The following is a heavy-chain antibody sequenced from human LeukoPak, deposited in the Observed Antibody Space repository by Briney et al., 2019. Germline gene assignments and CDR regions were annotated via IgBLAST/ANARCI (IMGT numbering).Heavy chain of an antibody. CDR3: ARVQPPYYYDSSGYYYFDS. CDR1: GGSISSYY. CDR2: IYYSGST. V-gene: IGHV4-59*12. D-gene: IGHD3-22*01. Sequence: SETLSLTCTVSGGSISSYYWSWIRQPPGKGLEWVGYIYYSGSTNYNPSLKSRVTISVDTSKNQFSLKLSSVTAADTAVYYCARVQPPYYYDSSGYYYFDSWGQGTLVTVSS. J-gene: IGHJ4*02.